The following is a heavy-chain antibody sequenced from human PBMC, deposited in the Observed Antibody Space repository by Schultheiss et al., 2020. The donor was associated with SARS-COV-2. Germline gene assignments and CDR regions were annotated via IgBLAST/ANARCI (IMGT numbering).Heavy chain of an antibody. CDR2: IYHSGST. V-gene: IGHV4-34*01. CDR3: ARAATVEGFDY. CDR1: GGSFSGYY. Sequence: SQTLSLTCAVYGGSFSGYYWSWIRQPPGKGLEWIGEIYHSGSTNYNPSLKSRVTITVDKSKNQFSLKLSSVTAADTAVYYCARAATVEGFDYWGQGTLVTVSS. D-gene: IGHD4-11*01. J-gene: IGHJ4*02.